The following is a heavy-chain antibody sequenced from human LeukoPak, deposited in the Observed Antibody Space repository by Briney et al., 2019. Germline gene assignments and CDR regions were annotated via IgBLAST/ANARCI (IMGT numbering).Heavy chain of an antibody. CDR1: CYTFNRYG. Sequence: ASVKVSCKASCYTFNRYGITWVRQAPGQGLEWMGWISGYNGNTNYAQKPQGRVTMTTDTSTSTAYMELRSLRSDDTAMYYCARDYGYGVTVMISDDYWGQGTLVTVSS. CDR3: ARDYGYGVTVMISDDY. J-gene: IGHJ4*02. D-gene: IGHD5-12*01. V-gene: IGHV1-18*01. CDR2: ISGYNGNT.